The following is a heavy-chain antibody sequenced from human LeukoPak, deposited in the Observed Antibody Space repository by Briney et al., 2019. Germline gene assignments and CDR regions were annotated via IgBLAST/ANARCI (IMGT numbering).Heavy chain of an antibody. CDR3: AREEIAAAEVYNWFDP. V-gene: IGHV1-2*02. Sequence: ASVKVSCKASGYTFTGYYMHWVRQAPGQRLEWMGWINPNSGGTNYAQKFQGRVTMTRDTSISTAYMELSRLRSDDTAVYYCAREEIAAAEVYNWFDPWGQGTLVTVSS. CDR1: GYTFTGYY. D-gene: IGHD6-13*01. J-gene: IGHJ5*02. CDR2: INPNSGGT.